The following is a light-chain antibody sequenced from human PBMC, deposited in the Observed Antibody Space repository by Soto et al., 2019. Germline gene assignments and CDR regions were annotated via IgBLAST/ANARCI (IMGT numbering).Light chain of an antibody. CDR3: QQYSQWPLT. J-gene: IGKJ4*01. Sequence: EIVMTQSPATLSVSPGERATLSFRASQSVTSNLAWYQQKPGQTPRLLMYGVSTTATGIPARFGGSGSATEFTLTISSLQSEDFAVYYCQQYSQWPLTFGGGTKVEIK. CDR2: GVS. CDR1: QSVTSN. V-gene: IGKV3-15*01.